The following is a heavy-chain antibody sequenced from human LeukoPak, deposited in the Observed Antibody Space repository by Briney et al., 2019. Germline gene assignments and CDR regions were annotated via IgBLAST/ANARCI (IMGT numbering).Heavy chain of an antibody. CDR2: IYYSGST. CDR3: AGPRGYSYADAFDI. Sequence: SETLSLTCTVSGGSISSSSYYWGWIRQPPGKGLEWIGSIYYSGSTYYNPSLKSRVTISVDTSKNQFSLKLSSVTAADTAVYYCAGPRGYSYADAFDIWGQGTMVTVSS. J-gene: IGHJ3*02. CDR1: GGSISSSSYY. V-gene: IGHV4-39*01. D-gene: IGHD5-18*01.